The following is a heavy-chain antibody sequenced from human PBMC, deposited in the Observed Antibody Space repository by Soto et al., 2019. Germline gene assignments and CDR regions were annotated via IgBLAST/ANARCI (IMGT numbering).Heavy chain of an antibody. Sequence: SETLSLTCTVSGGSISSGDYYWSWIRQPPGKGLEWIGYIYYSGSTYYNPSLKSRVTISVDTSKNQFSLKLSSVTAADTAVYYCARVPGLGYCSSTSCYNFNWFDPWGQGTRVTVSS. CDR2: IYYSGST. CDR3: ARVPGLGYCSSTSCYNFNWFDP. J-gene: IGHJ5*02. V-gene: IGHV4-30-4*01. CDR1: GGSISSGDYY. D-gene: IGHD2-2*02.